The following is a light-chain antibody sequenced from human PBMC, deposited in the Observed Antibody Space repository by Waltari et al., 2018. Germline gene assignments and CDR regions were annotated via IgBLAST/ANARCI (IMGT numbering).Light chain of an antibody. J-gene: IGLJ1*01. CDR1: NANPGRNY. CDR3: ASWDDSHYV. CDR2: RNN. V-gene: IGLV1-47*01. Sequence: QSVLTQPPSASETPGQRVTISCSGSNANPGRNYLYWYQQLPGTAPKLLIYRNNQRPSGVPDRFSASKSGTSASLAIDGLRSEDEAIYYCASWDDSHYVFGPGTQVTVL.